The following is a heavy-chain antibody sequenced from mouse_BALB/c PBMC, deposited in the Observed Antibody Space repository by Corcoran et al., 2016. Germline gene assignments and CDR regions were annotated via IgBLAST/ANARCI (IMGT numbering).Heavy chain of an antibody. Sequence: QVQLQQSGPELVKPGATVKISCKASGCSFTSYYIHWVKQRPGQGIEWIGGSFPGSGNTKYNEKFKGKATLTADTSSSTAYMQLSSLTSEDSAVYFCARGGYGSSHLYYAMDYWGQGTSVTVSS. CDR2: SFPGSGNT. CDR1: GCSFTSYY. J-gene: IGHJ4*01. D-gene: IGHD1-1*01. V-gene: IGHV1-66*01. CDR3: ARGGYGSSHLYYAMDY.